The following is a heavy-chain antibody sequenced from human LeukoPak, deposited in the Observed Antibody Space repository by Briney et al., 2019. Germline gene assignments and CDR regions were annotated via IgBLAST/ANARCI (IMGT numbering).Heavy chain of an antibody. Sequence: MASETLSLTCAVYGVSFSGYYWSWIRQPPGKGLEWLGEINHSGSTNYNPSLKSRVTISVDTSKNQFSLKLSSVTAADTAVYYCARELRWYCSGGSCYSGSGWFDPWGQGTLVTVSS. V-gene: IGHV4-34*01. CDR2: INHSGST. CDR1: GVSFSGYY. CDR3: ARELRWYCSGGSCYSGSGWFDP. J-gene: IGHJ5*02. D-gene: IGHD2-15*01.